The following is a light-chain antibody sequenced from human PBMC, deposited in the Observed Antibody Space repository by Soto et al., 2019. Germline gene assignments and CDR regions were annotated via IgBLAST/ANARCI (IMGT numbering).Light chain of an antibody. CDR1: QDIRSY. CDR2: LAS. V-gene: IGKV1-9*01. J-gene: IGKJ4*01. CDR3: QQINGYPLT. Sequence: DIQLTQSPSFLSASVGDRVTITCRASQDIRSYLAWYQQKPGKAPNLLIYLASTLQSGVPSRFSGSGSGTEFTLTISSLQPEDFATYYCQQINGYPLTFGGGTKVDIK.